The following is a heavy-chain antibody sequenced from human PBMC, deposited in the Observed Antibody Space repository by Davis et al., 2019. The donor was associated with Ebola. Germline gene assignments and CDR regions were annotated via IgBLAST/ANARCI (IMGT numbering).Heavy chain of an antibody. Sequence: GGSLRPSCAASGFTFSSYAMSWVRQAPGTGLEWVSLISGSGDSSYYADSVKGRFTISRDNPKYTLFLQMNSLRADDTAVSYCAKDINDYSNRWGQGTLVTVSS. CDR2: ISGSGDSS. D-gene: IGHD4-11*01. J-gene: IGHJ5*02. CDR1: GFTFSSYA. V-gene: IGHV3-23*01. CDR3: AKDINDYSNR.